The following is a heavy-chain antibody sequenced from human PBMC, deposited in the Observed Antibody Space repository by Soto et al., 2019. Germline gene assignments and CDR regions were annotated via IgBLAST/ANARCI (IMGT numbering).Heavy chain of an antibody. CDR1: GYTFTSYG. D-gene: IGHD3-3*01. J-gene: IGHJ4*02. CDR3: GGGVCNVEWRAPRFDY. Sequence: QVQLVQSGAEVKKPGASVKVSCKASGYTFTSYGISWVRQAPGQGLEWMGWISAYNGNTNYAQKLQGRVTMTTDTATSNAHMEVRSLGSVDTGGYYCGGGVCNVEWRAPRFDYLGQGTLGTVFS. CDR2: ISAYNGNT. V-gene: IGHV1-18*01.